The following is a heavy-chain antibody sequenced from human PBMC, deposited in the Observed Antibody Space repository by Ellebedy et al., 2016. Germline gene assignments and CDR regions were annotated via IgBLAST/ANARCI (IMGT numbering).Heavy chain of an antibody. D-gene: IGHD3-10*01. J-gene: IGHJ6*02. V-gene: IGHV1-46*01. CDR3: ARDFMVLGVIDYYYGMDV. Sequence: ASVKVSCXASGYTFTSYYMHWVRQAPGQGLEWMGIINPSGGSTSYAQKFQGRVTMTRDTSTSTVYMELSSLRSEDTAVYYCARDFMVLGVIDYYYGMDVWGQGTTVTVSS. CDR1: GYTFTSYY. CDR2: INPSGGST.